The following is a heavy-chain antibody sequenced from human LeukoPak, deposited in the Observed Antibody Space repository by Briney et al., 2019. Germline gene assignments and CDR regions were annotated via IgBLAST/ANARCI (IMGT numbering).Heavy chain of an antibody. CDR3: ARGWYYYYYMEV. V-gene: IGHV4-34*01. CDR1: GGSFSGYY. CDR2: INQSGST. Sequence: PSETLSLTCAVYGGSFSGYYWSWIRQPPGKGLEWIGEINQSGSTNYNPSLKSRVTISADTSKNQFSLKLSSVTAADTAVYYCARGWYYYYYMEVWGKGTTVTVSS. J-gene: IGHJ6*03.